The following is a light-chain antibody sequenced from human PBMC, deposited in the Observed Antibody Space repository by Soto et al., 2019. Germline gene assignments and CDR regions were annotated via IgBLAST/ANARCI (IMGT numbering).Light chain of an antibody. V-gene: IGLV1-44*01. Sequence: LTQPPSSSGTPGHRGTISCSGSSSNIGSKTVNWYQQLPGTAPKLLIYGSDQRPSGVPDRFSGSKSGTSASLAISGLQSEDKADYYCAAWDDSLNGYVFGTGTKVTVL. CDR3: AAWDDSLNGYV. CDR1: SSNIGSKT. J-gene: IGLJ1*01. CDR2: GSD.